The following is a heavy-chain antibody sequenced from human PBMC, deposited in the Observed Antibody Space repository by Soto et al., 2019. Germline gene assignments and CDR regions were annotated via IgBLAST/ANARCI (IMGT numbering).Heavy chain of an antibody. Sequence: QVQLVESGAGVVQPGTSLRLSCEASGFTLSDYAMPWVRQAPGKGLEWVAGVSPDESSEYYADNVRGRFTLTGDNSKDTLYLQMNTLRPEDTAVYYCASGKAAKTGQYDFDYWGQGTLVTVSS. CDR1: GFTLSDYA. CDR3: ASGKAAKTGQYDFDY. J-gene: IGHJ4*01. V-gene: IGHV3-30*03. CDR2: VSPDESSE. D-gene: IGHD6-25*01.